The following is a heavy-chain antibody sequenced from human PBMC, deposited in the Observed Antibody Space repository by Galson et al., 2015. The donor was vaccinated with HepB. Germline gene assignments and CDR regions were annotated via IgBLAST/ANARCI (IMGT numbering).Heavy chain of an antibody. CDR2: INHSGST. D-gene: IGHD1-26*01. J-gene: IGHJ5*02. CDR1: GGSFSGYY. CDR3: AKISGSYPSNYFDP. V-gene: IGHV4-34*01. Sequence: TLSLTCAVYGGSFSGYYWSWIRQPPGKGLEWIGEINHSGSTNYNPSLKCRVTISVDTSKNQFSLKLNSVTAADTAVYYCAKISGSYPSNYFDPWSQGTLVTVS.